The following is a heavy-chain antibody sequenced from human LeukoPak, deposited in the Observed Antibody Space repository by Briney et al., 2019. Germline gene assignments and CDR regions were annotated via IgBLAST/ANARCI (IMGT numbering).Heavy chain of an antibody. V-gene: IGHV3-30*18. CDR2: ISYDGDNK. CDR3: AKDREVTIFGVVISNDY. J-gene: IGHJ4*02. CDR1: GFTFSTYG. D-gene: IGHD3-3*01. Sequence: PGGSLRLSCAASGFTFSTYGMHWVRQAPGKGLEWVAVISYDGDNKYFADSVKGRFTISRDNSKNTLYLQMNSLRAEDTALYYCAKDREVTIFGVVISNDYWGQGTLVTVSS.